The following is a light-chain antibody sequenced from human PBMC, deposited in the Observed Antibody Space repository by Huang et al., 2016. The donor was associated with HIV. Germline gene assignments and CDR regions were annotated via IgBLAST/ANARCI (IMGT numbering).Light chain of an antibody. CDR1: QGISNS. CDR2: SVS. J-gene: IGKJ4*01. CDR3: QQYYGTPLT. Sequence: DIQMTQSPSSLSASVGDRFTITCRASQGISNSLAWYQQKPGRAPKLLLFSVSRLESGVPSRFSGGGSGTDYTLTITSLQPEDFATYYCQQYYGTPLTFGGGTKVEIK. V-gene: IGKV1-NL1*01.